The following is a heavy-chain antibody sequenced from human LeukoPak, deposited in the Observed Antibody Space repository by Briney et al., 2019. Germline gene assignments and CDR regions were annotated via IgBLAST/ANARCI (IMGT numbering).Heavy chain of an antibody. D-gene: IGHD1-26*01. CDR3: ASLGGTYDY. CDR2: IYYTGIT. Sequence: SETLSPTCTVSGGSINSHYWSWLRQPPGKGLEWIGYIYYTGITNFSPSLNSRVAISLDTSKNQVSLRLSSVTAADTAVYYCASLGGTYDYWGQGILVTVSS. J-gene: IGHJ4*02. CDR1: GGSINSHY. V-gene: IGHV4-59*08.